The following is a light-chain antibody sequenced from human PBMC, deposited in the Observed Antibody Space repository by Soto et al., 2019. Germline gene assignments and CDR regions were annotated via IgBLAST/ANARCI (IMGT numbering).Light chain of an antibody. CDR2: GAS. J-gene: IGKJ1*01. CDR1: QSVSSSY. CDR3: QQYGSSYPWT. Sequence: EIVLTQSPGTLSLSPGERATLSCRASQSVSSSYLAWYEQKPGQAPRLLIHGASTRATGIPARFSGSGSGTDFTLTIRRLEPEDFAVYYCQQYGSSYPWTFGQGTKVDIK. V-gene: IGKV3-20*01.